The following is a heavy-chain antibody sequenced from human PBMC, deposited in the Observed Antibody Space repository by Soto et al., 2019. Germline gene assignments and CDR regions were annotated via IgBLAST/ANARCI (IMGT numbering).Heavy chain of an antibody. CDR3: SRERTGDPTFFDY. Sequence: SKPISLTWTVSDGSAGRRNCYWSWVRQPHGKGLEWLGYIYYSGSASYNPSLKSRITVSVDTSENKFSLKLSSVTDADTAVYYCSRERTGDPTFFDYWGQRNLVTV. CDR2: IYYSGSA. J-gene: IGHJ4*02. CDR1: DGSAGRRNCY. V-gene: IGHV4-61*01. D-gene: IGHD1-1*01.